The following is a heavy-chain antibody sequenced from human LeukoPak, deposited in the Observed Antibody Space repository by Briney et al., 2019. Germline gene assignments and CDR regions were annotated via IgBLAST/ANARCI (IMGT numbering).Heavy chain of an antibody. CDR1: GGSISSYY. CDR3: ASSKKGGGSGY. D-gene: IGHD2-15*01. Sequence: TSETLSLTCTVSGGSISSYYWSWIRQPPGKGLEWIGYIYYSGSTNYNPSLKSRVTISVDTSKNQFPLKLNSVTAADTAVYFCASSKKGGGSGYWGQGTLVTVSS. J-gene: IGHJ4*02. V-gene: IGHV4-59*08. CDR2: IYYSGST.